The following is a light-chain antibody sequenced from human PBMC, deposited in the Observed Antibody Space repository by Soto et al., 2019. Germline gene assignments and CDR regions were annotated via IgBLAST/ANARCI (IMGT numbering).Light chain of an antibody. Sequence: VLTQSPATLSLSPGERATLSCRASQSVFNYLAWYQQKPGQAPRLLIYGASTRATGIPARFSGSGSGTEFTLTISSLQSEDFAVYYCQQYNNWPRTFGQGTKVDI. CDR1: QSVFNY. V-gene: IGKV3-15*01. J-gene: IGKJ1*01. CDR3: QQYNNWPRT. CDR2: GAS.